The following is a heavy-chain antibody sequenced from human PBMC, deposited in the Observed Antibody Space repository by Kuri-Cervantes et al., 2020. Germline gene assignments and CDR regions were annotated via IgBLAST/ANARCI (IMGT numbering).Heavy chain of an antibody. Sequence: GGSLRLSCAASGFPFHDYAMHWVRQAPGKGLEWVSGISWNSGSMGYVDSVKGRFTISRDNAKNSLYLQMNSLRAEDTALYYCAVGEDRVGWLPFDIWGQGTMVTVSS. D-gene: IGHD3-3*01. CDR3: AVGEDRVGWLPFDI. CDR1: GFPFHDYA. CDR2: ISWNSGSM. J-gene: IGHJ3*02. V-gene: IGHV3-9*01.